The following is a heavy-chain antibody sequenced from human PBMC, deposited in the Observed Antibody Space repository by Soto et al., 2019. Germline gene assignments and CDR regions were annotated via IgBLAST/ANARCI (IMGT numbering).Heavy chain of an antibody. CDR1: GGTFSSYA. D-gene: IGHD2-15*01. Sequence: QVQLVQSGAEVKKPGSSVKVSCKASGGTFSSYAISWVRQAPGQGLEWMGGIIPIFSTANYAQKFQGRVTITADKSTSTAYMELSSLRSEDTAVYYCARLRLGVVAAYYDYYGMDVWGQGTTVTVSS. V-gene: IGHV1-69*06. CDR2: IIPIFSTA. J-gene: IGHJ6*02. CDR3: ARLRLGVVAAYYDYYGMDV.